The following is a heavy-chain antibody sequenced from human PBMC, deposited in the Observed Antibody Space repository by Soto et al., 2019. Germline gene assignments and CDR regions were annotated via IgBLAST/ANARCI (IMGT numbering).Heavy chain of an antibody. V-gene: IGHV4-31*03. Sequence: QVQLQESGPGLVKPSQTLSLTCTVSGGSISSGGYYWSWIRQRPGKGLEWIGYIYYSGSTYYNPSLKSRVTISVDTSKNQFSLKLSSVTAADTAVYYCARDRAAAGTEYYYGMDVWGQGTTVTVSS. D-gene: IGHD6-13*01. CDR2: IYYSGST. CDR3: ARDRAAAGTEYYYGMDV. CDR1: GGSISSGGYY. J-gene: IGHJ6*02.